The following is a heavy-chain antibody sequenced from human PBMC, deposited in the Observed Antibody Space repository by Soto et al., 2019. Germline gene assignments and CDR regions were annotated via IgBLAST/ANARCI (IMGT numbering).Heavy chain of an antibody. Sequence: GGSLRLSCAASGFTFSSYEMNWVRQDPGKGLEWVSYISSSGSTIYYADSVKGRFTISRDNAKNSLYLQMNSLRAEDTAVYYCAALLYCSGGSCYQEPFDYWGQGTLVTVSS. CDR3: AALLYCSGGSCYQEPFDY. CDR2: ISSSGSTI. D-gene: IGHD2-15*01. CDR1: GFTFSSYE. J-gene: IGHJ4*02. V-gene: IGHV3-48*03.